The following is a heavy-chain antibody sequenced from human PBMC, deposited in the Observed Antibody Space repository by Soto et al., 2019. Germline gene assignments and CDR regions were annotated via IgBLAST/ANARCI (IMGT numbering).Heavy chain of an antibody. V-gene: IGHV3-23*01. CDR1: GFTFSSYA. D-gene: IGHD6-19*01. J-gene: IGHJ4*02. CDR3: AKDKWDSSGWYSADY. CDR2: ISGSGGST. Sequence: PGGSLRLSCAASGFTFSSYAMSWVRQAPGKGLEWVSAISGSGGSTYYADSVKGRFTISRDNSKNTLYLQMNSLRAEDTAVYYCAKDKWDSSGWYSADYWGQGTLVTVSS.